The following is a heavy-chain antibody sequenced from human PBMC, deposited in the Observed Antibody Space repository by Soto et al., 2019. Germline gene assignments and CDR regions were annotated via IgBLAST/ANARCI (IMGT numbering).Heavy chain of an antibody. CDR3: TFYSDTLGYYFGN. CDR2: VRSKHNNHAT. Sequence: EVQLVESGGGLVQPGGSLKLSCAASGFSFSDSAMHWVRQASGKGLEWVGRVRSKHNNHATEYAASVKGRFIISRDDSKNTAYLQMNSLKTEDTAVYYCTFYSDTLGYYFGNWGQGTLVTVSS. D-gene: IGHD5-18*01. J-gene: IGHJ4*02. CDR1: GFSFSDSA. V-gene: IGHV3-73*02.